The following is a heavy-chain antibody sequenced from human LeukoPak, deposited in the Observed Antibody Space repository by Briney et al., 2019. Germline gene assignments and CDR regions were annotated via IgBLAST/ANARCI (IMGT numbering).Heavy chain of an antibody. CDR3: TRGNPSIVGSRDPFDI. V-gene: IGHV3-23*01. CDR2: ISSNGGDT. CDR1: VFTFSSHS. J-gene: IGHJ3*02. D-gene: IGHD1-26*01. Sequence: QPGGSLRLSCAASVFTFSSHSMAWVRQAPGKGPEWVSSISSNGGDTYYADSVRGRFTISRDNSENMLHLQMKSLSAEDTAVYYCTRGNPSIVGSRDPFDIWGQGTMVTVSS.